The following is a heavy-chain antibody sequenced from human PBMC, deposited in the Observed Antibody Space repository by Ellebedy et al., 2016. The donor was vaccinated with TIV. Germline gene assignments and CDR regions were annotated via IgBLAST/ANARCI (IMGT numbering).Heavy chain of an antibody. CDR1: GFTFSRHW. D-gene: IGHD2-21*02. CDR3: TTLSDTGY. CDR2: INGYGGFT. Sequence: GESLKISCAASGFTFSRHWMHWIRQAPGKGLVLLSLINGYGGFTSHADFVKGRFTISRDNAKNTLYLQMNSLKAEDTAMYYCTTLSDTGYWGHGTLVTVSS. J-gene: IGHJ4*01. V-gene: IGHV3-74*01.